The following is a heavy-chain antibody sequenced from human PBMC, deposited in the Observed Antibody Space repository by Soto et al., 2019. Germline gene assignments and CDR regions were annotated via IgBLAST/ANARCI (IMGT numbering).Heavy chain of an antibody. V-gene: IGHV3-30-3*01. J-gene: IGHJ4*02. Sequence: QVQLVESGGGVVQPGRSLRLSCAASGFTFSSYAMHWVRQAPGKGLEWVAVISYDGSNKYYADSVKGRFTISRDNSKNTLYLQMNSLRAEDTAVYYCASSDGYNPCWGKGTLVTVSS. D-gene: IGHD5-12*01. CDR3: ASSDGYNPC. CDR1: GFTFSSYA. CDR2: ISYDGSNK.